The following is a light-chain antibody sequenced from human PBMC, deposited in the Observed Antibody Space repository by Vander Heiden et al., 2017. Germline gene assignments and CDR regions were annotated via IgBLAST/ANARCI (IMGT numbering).Light chain of an antibody. V-gene: IGKV1-39*01. CDR2: AVS. CDR1: QSIRSY. Sequence: DFHLPQSQTPLSASVGDRVPIPSRASQSIRSYINRYKQKAAKAPKLLISAVSSVQGGVSSRFSGSGSETEFTLTISGLRPEDLATNYVQQRYTTPLTFGGGTRVE. CDR3: QQRYTTPLT. J-gene: IGKJ4*01.